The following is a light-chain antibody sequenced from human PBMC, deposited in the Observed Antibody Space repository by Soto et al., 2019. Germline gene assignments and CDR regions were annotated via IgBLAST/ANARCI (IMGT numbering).Light chain of an antibody. CDR1: QSISTW. CDR2: KAS. CDR3: QQYNFYSRT. V-gene: IGKV1-5*03. J-gene: IGKJ1*01. Sequence: DIQMTQSPSTLSASVGDTVTITCRASQSISTWLAWYQQKPGKAPKLLIYKASSLQGGVPSRFSGIGSGTEFTLTISSLQPDDFATYYCQQYNFYSRTVGQGTKVEIK.